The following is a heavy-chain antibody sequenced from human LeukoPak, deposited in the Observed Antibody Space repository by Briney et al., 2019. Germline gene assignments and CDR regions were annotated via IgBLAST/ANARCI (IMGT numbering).Heavy chain of an antibody. J-gene: IGHJ4*02. Sequence: SVKVACKASGGTFSSYAISWVRQAPGQGLEWMGGIIPIFGTANYAQKYQGRVTITADESTSTAYMELSSLRSEDTAVYYCARLDTAMVTPFDYWGQGTLVTVSS. CDR3: ARLDTAMVTPFDY. V-gene: IGHV1-69*13. D-gene: IGHD5-18*01. CDR2: IIPIFGTA. CDR1: GGTFSSYA.